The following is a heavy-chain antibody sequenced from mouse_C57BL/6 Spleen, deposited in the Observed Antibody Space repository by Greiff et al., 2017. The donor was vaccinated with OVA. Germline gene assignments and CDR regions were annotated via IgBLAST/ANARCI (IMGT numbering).Heavy chain of an antibody. V-gene: IGHV1-80*01. D-gene: IGHD2-3*01. CDR2: IYPGDGDT. J-gene: IGHJ2*01. CDR3: ARTDYDGYYV. CDR1: GYAFSSYW. Sequence: VKLMESGAELVKPGASVKISCKASGYAFSSYWMNWVKQRPGKGLEWIGQIYPGDGDTNYNGKFKGKATLTADKSSSTAYMQLSSLTSEDSAVYFCARTDYDGYYVWGKGTTLTVSS.